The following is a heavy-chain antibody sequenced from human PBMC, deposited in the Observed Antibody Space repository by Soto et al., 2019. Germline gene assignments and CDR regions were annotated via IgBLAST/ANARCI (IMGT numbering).Heavy chain of an antibody. Sequence: QLQLQESGSGLVKPSQTLSLTCAVSGGSISSGGYSWSWIRQPPGKGLEWIGYMYHSGVTFYSPSLKSRVTISADSSKNQFYLKLSSVTAADTAVYYCARVYGDHTGAFDYWGQRTLVTVSS. V-gene: IGHV4-30-2*01. J-gene: IGHJ4*02. CDR3: ARVYGDHTGAFDY. CDR2: MYHSGVT. D-gene: IGHD4-17*01. CDR1: GGSISSGGYS.